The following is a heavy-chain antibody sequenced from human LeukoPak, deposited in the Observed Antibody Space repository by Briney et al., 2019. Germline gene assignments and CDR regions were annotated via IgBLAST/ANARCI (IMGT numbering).Heavy chain of an antibody. J-gene: IGHJ6*02. D-gene: IGHD6-13*01. CDR3: AAKTRVAAGNYYYGMDV. V-gene: IGHV1-58*02. CDR1: XFTFTXSA. CDR2: IVVGSGNT. Sequence: VSCKAXXFTFTXSAMQWVRQARGQRLEWIGWIVVGSGNTNYAQKFQERVTITRDMSTSTAYMELSSLRSEDTAVYYCAAKTRVAAGNYYYGMDVWGQGTTVTVSS.